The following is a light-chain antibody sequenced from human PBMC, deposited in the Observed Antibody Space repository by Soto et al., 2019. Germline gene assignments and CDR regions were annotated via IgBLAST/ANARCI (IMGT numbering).Light chain of an antibody. Sequence: DIQMTQSPSTLSASVGDRITITCRASQNINTWLAWYQQKPGRAPKVLIYDASSLESGVPSRISGSGSGTELLLTISSLHLDDLATYYCHKYYGYPYTFGQGPKLEIK. CDR2: DAS. V-gene: IGKV1-5*01. CDR3: HKYYGYPYT. CDR1: QNINTW. J-gene: IGKJ2*01.